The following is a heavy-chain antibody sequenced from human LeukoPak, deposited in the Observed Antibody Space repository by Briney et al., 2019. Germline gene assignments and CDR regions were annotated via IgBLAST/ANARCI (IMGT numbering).Heavy chain of an antibody. Sequence: PGGSLRLSCATSGFTFSSYAMSWVRQAPGKGLEWVSAISGSGGSTYYADSVKGRFTISRDNSKNTLYLQMNSLRAEDTAVYYCAKGGQWLVETSFDYWGQGTLVTVSS. CDR3: AKGGQWLVETSFDY. V-gene: IGHV3-23*01. D-gene: IGHD6-19*01. J-gene: IGHJ4*02. CDR1: GFTFSSYA. CDR2: ISGSGGST.